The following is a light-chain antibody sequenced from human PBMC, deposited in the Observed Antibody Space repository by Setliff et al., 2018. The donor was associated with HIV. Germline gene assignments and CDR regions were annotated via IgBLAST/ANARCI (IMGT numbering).Light chain of an antibody. V-gene: IGLV2-23*02. CDR3: CSYTSSTTYV. J-gene: IGLJ1*01. Sequence: QSVLTQPASVSGSPGQSSTISCTGTRSDIGTYDLVSWYRQYPGKAPKLIIYEVNRRPAGVSDRLSGSKSGNTASLTISGLRAEDEATYYCCSYTSSTTYVFGTGTRSPS. CDR2: EVN. CDR1: RSDIGTYDL.